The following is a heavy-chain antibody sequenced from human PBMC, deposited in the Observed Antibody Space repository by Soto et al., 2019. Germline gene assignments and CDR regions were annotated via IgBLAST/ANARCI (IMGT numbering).Heavy chain of an antibody. CDR3: VKGPAAADVDS. CDR1: GFTFSSYA. J-gene: IGHJ5*01. Sequence: PGGSLRLSCSASGFTFSSYAMHWVRQAPGKGLEYVSAISSNGGSTYYADSVKGRFTISRDNSKNTLYLQMSSLRAEDTAVYYCVKGPAAADVDSWGQGTLVTVSS. D-gene: IGHD6-13*01. CDR2: ISSNGGST. V-gene: IGHV3-64D*06.